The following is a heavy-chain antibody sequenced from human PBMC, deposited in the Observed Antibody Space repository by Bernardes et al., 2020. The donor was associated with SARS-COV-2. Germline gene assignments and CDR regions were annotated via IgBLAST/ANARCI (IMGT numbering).Heavy chain of an antibody. CDR2: ISGSGNST. D-gene: IGHD2-2*01. CDR3: AKEYGSSTYNPIDY. V-gene: IGHV3-23*01. J-gene: IGHJ4*02. CDR1: GFIFSNYA. Sequence: GGSLRLSCAASGFIFSNYAMTWVRQAPGKGPEWVSSISGSGNSTFYASSVKGRFTISRDNSKNTLDLQMNSLRAEDSAVYHCAKEYGSSTYNPIDYWGQGTLVTVSS.